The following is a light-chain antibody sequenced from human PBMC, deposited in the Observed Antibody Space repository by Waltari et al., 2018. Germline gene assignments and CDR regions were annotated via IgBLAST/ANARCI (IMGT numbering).Light chain of an antibody. V-gene: IGLV1-44*01. CDR2: SND. CDR3: ATWDDSLNGQL. CDR1: RSTLGSTP. Sequence: QSVLTQPPSASGTPGQRVTISCSGSRSTLGSTPVNWYQQLPGAAPKLLLYSNDQRPSGVPDRFSGSKSGTSASLGISGLQSEDEADYYCATWDDSLNGQLFGGGTKLTVL. J-gene: IGLJ2*01.